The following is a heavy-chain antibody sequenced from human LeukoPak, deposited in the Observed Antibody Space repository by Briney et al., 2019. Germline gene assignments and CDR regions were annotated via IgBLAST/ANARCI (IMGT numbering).Heavy chain of an antibody. CDR1: GYTFTSYA. J-gene: IGHJ2*01. V-gene: IGHV1-3*01. CDR2: INAGNGNT. CDR3: ARSLGIAVAGNWYFDL. D-gene: IGHD6-19*01. Sequence: ASVKVSCKASGYTFTSYAMHWVRQAPGQRLEWMGWINAGNGNTKYSQKFQGRVTITRDTSASTAYMELSSLRSEDTAVYYCARSLGIAVAGNWYFDLWGRGTLVTVSS.